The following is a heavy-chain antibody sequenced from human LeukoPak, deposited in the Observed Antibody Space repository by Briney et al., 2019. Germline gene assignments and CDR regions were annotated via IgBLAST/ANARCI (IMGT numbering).Heavy chain of an antibody. V-gene: IGHV3-7*01. D-gene: IGHD2-2*03. J-gene: IGHJ4*02. CDR2: IKQDGGEK. CDR1: GFTFSRYW. CDR3: ARDMDIVVVPAAPDY. Sequence: PGGSLRLSCAASGFTFSRYWMNWVRQAPGKGLEWVANIKQDGGEKYYVDSVRGRFTISRDNAKNSLYLQMNSLRVEDTAVYYCARDMDIVVVPAAPDYWGQGTWSPSPQ.